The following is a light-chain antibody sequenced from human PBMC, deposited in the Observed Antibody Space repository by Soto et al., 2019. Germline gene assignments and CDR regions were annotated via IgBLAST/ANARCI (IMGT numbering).Light chain of an antibody. CDR3: QSYDRTNVV. V-gene: IGLV6-57*03. CDR1: RGSVASNY. Sequence: NFMLTQPNSVSESPGKTITISCARDRGSVASNYVQWFQQRPGSAPTTLIYRDDQRPSGVPDRFSASVDSSSNSASLTISGLKTEYEAVYYCQSYDRTNVVFGGGTKLTVL. CDR2: RDD. J-gene: IGLJ2*01.